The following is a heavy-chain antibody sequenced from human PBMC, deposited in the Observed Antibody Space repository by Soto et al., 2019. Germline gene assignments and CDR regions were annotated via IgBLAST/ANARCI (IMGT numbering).Heavy chain of an antibody. Sequence: QLQESGPGLVRPSETLSLICTVSGAPVTSAGYYWSWIRQPPGKGLEWLGYVSSTGSTIYNSALKSRVTMSLDMPKNQFSLRLDSVTAADTAVYYCARYCSNTNCYMLDYWGQGTLVTASS. V-gene: IGHV4-61*08. J-gene: IGHJ4*02. D-gene: IGHD2-2*02. CDR3: ARYCSNTNCYMLDY. CDR2: VSSTGST. CDR1: GAPVTSAGYY.